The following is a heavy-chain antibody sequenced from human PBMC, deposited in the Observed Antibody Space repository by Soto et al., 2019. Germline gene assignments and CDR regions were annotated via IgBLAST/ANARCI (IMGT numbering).Heavy chain of an antibody. D-gene: IGHD6-19*01. CDR3: ARHGRYSSGWYEGPDWFDP. J-gene: IGHJ5*02. V-gene: IGHV4-39*01. CDR2: IYYSGST. Sequence: LSLTCTVSGGSISSSSYYWGWIRQPPGKGLEWIGSIYYSGSTYYNPSLKSRVTISVDTSKNQFSLKLSSVTAADTAVYYCARHGRYSSGWYEGPDWFDPWGQGTLVTVSS. CDR1: GGSISSSSYY.